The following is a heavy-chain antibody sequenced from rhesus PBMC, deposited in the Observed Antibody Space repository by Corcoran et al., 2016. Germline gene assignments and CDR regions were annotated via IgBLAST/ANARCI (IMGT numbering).Heavy chain of an antibody. CDR1: GYTFTSYY. CDR3: TRGGYCTGSGCYGLDS. CDR2: ISPYNGNK. D-gene: IGHD2-21*01. V-gene: IGHV1-180*01. J-gene: IGHJ6*01. Sequence: QVQLVQSGAEIKQPGASVKLSCKASGYTFTSYYMHWVIQAPGQGLEWIGLISPYNGNKGDAQNCQGIVTITTETSTSTGYMELSSLRSEDTAVYYGTRGGYCTGSGCYGLDSWGQGVVVTVSS.